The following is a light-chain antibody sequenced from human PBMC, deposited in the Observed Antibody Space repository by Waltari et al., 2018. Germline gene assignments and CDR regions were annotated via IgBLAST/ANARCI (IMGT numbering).Light chain of an antibody. Sequence: DIVLTQSPLSLLVTAGEPASISCRSSQSLLQSSGYNYLDWYLQKPGQSPQLLIYLGSTRASGVPDRFSGSGSGTDFTLKISRVEAEDVGIYYCMQALQDITFGQGTRLEIK. J-gene: IGKJ5*01. CDR3: MQALQDIT. CDR1: QSLLQSSGYNY. V-gene: IGKV2-28*01. CDR2: LGS.